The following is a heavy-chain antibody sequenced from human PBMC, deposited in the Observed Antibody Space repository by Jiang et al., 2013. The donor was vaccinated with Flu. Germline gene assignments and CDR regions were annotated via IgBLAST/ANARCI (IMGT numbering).Heavy chain of an antibody. CDR3: ASFPWTILPPYYYGMDV. CDR1: GGSISSSSYY. V-gene: IGHV4-39*01. D-gene: IGHD3/OR15-3a*01. Sequence: ETLSLTCTVSGGSISSSSYYWGWIRQPPGRGWSGLGVSIIVGAPTTTRPSRVESPYPLDTSKNQFSLKLSSVTAADTAVYYCASFPWTILPPYYYGMDVWGQGTTVTVSS. CDR2: SIIVGAP. J-gene: IGHJ6*02.